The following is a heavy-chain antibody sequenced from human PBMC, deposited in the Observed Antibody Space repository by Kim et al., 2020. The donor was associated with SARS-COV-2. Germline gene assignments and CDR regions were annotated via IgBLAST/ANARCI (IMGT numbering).Heavy chain of an antibody. CDR3: ARAYSKYYYYYGMDV. CDR2: ISAYNGNT. CDR1: GYTFTSYG. Sequence: ASVKVSCKASGYTFTSYGISWVRQAPGQGLEWMGWISAYNGNTNYAQKLQGRVTMTTDTSTSTAYMELRSLRSDDTAVYYCARAYSKYYYYYGMDVWGQGTTVTVSS. D-gene: IGHD4-4*01. J-gene: IGHJ6*02. V-gene: IGHV1-18*01.